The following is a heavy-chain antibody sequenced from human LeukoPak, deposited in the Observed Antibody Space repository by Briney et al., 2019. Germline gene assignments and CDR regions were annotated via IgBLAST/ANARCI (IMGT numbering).Heavy chain of an antibody. V-gene: IGHV1-46*01. CDR3: ATAYGDYVIDY. D-gene: IGHD4-17*01. CDR1: GYTFTSNY. CDR2: ISPSGGST. J-gene: IGHJ4*02. Sequence: ASVKVSCKAFGYTFTSNYMHWVRQAPGQGPEWMGVISPSGGSTTYAQKFQGRVTLTRDMSTSTDYLELSSLRSEDTAVYYCATAYGDYVIDYWGQGTLVTVSS.